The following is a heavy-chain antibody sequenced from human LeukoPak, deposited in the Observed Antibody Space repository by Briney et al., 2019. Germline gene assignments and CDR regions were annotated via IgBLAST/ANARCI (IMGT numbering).Heavy chain of an antibody. J-gene: IGHJ6*02. CDR2: INTNTGNP. CDR1: GYTFTSYA. Sequence: ASVKVSCKASGYTFTSYAMNWVRQAPGQGLEWMGWINTNTGNPTYAQGFTGRFVFSLDTSVSTAYLQISSLKAEDTAVYYCARSILLYYYYGMDVWGQGTTVTVSS. V-gene: IGHV7-4-1*02. CDR3: ARSILLYYYYGMDV. D-gene: IGHD2/OR15-2a*01.